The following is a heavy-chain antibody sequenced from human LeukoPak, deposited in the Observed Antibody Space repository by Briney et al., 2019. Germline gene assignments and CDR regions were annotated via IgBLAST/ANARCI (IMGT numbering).Heavy chain of an antibody. J-gene: IGHJ4*02. CDR1: GFNFEDYG. Sequence: GGCLRLSCAASGFNFEDYGLTWVRQVPGKGLECDSGINWNGASTGYADSVKGRFIVSRDNPKTSVFLQMSSLRAEDTALYYCARVRRGAGYNWRGGFDYWGQGTPVTVST. CDR3: ARVRRGAGYNWRGGFDY. D-gene: IGHD5-24*01. V-gene: IGHV3-20*04. CDR2: INWNGAST.